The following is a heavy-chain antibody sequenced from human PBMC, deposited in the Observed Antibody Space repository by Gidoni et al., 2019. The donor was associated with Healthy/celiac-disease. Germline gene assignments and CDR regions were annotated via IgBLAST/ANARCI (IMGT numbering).Heavy chain of an antibody. CDR3: ARGANQGGYLGASYYMDV. D-gene: IGHD3-16*01. V-gene: IGHV3-48*02. CDR2: ISSSSSTI. J-gene: IGHJ6*03. Sequence: EVQLVESGGGLVQPGGSLRLSCAASGFTFSSYSMNWVRQAPGKGLEWVSYISSSSSTINYEDSGKGRLTISRDNAKTSLNLKRNSLRDEDRAVYYWARGANQGGYLGASYYMDVWGKGTTVTVSS. CDR1: GFTFSSYS.